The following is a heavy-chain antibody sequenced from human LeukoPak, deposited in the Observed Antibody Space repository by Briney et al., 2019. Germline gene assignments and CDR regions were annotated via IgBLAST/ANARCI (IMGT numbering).Heavy chain of an antibody. CDR1: GGSISSDDYY. J-gene: IGHJ4*02. Sequence: SETLSLTCTVSGGSISSDDYYWSWIRQPPGKGLEWIGYIYYSGITYYNPSLKSRVTISVDTSKNQFSLKLSSVTAADTAVYYCARHYYDSSGHFPTDYWGQGTLVTVSS. V-gene: IGHV4-30-4*01. CDR3: ARHYYDSSGHFPTDY. D-gene: IGHD3-22*01. CDR2: IYYSGIT.